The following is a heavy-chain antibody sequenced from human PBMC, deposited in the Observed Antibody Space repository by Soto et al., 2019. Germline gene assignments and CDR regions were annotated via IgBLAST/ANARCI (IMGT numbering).Heavy chain of an antibody. J-gene: IGHJ6*02. CDR1: GGTFSSYA. CDR2: IIPIFGTA. V-gene: IGHV1-69*06. D-gene: IGHD3-22*01. CDR3: ARVTYYYDSSGYDYYGMDG. Sequence: SVKVSCKASGGTFSSYAISWVRQAPGQGLEWMGGIIPIFGTANYAQKFQGRVTITADKSTSTAYMELSSLRSEDTAVYYCARVTYYYDSSGYDYYGMDGWGQGHTVTASS.